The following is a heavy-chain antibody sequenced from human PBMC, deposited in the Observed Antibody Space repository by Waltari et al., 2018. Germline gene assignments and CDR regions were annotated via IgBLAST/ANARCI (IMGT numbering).Heavy chain of an antibody. J-gene: IGHJ6*02. CDR2: IYHSGST. CDR1: GYSISSGYY. V-gene: IGHV4-38-2*01. D-gene: IGHD3-10*01. Sequence: QVQLQESGPGLVKPSDTLSLTCAVSGYSISSGYYWGWIRQPPGKGLEWIGTIYHSGSTYYNPSLKSRVTISVDTSKNQFSLKLSSVTAADTAVYYCARVPMVRGVLAFMDVWGQGTTVTVSS. CDR3: ARVPMVRGVLAFMDV.